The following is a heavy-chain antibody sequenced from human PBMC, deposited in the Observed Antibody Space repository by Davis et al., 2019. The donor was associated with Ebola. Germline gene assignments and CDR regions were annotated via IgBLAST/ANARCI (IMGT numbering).Heavy chain of an antibody. Sequence: GESLKISCAASGFTFSDYYMSWIRQAPGKGLEWVSYISSSGSTIYYADSVKGRFTISRDNAKNSLYLQMNSLRAEDTAVYYCARDGQSYYYGSGTPRGDYWGQGTLVTVSS. V-gene: IGHV3-11*01. CDR1: GFTFSDYY. D-gene: IGHD3-10*01. CDR3: ARDGQSYYYGSGTPRGDY. CDR2: ISSSGSTI. J-gene: IGHJ4*02.